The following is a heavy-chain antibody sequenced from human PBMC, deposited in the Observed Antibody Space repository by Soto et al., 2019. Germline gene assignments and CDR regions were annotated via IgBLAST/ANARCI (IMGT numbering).Heavy chain of an antibody. CDR2: VRWDDEK. D-gene: IGHD5-12*01. CDR1: GFSLNTGGMC. J-gene: IGHJ6*02. Sequence: KSGPTLVNPSQTLTLTCTFSGFSLNTGGMCLSWVRQPTGKALEWLAVVRWDDEKHFSTSLRNRISVSKDASGDRVVLTMASMDPADSGTYYCVRTHGGYTAYYGMDVWGPGTTVTV. V-gene: IGHV2-70*19. CDR3: VRTHGGYTAYYGMDV.